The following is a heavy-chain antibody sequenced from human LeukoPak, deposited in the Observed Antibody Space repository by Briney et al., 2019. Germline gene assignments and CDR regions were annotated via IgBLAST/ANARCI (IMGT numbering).Heavy chain of an antibody. CDR3: ARGRRDYYDSSGYYYPLNWFDP. CDR1: GFPVSTNY. CDR2: IYSAGKT. Sequence: PGGSLRLSCAASGFPVSTNYMTWVRQAPGKGLEWVSIIYSAGKTNYADSVKGRFTISRDNSNNTLYLQMNSLRAEDTAVYYCARGRRDYYDSSGYYYPLNWFDPWGQGTLVTVSS. J-gene: IGHJ5*02. V-gene: IGHV3-66*01. D-gene: IGHD3-22*01.